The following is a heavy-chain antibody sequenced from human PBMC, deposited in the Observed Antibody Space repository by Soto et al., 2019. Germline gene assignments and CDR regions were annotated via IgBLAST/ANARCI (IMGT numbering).Heavy chain of an antibody. D-gene: IGHD3-9*01. CDR3: ASAYDGILTGYYSFDY. J-gene: IGHJ4*02. Sequence: ASVKVSCKASGYTFTSYGISCRRQAPGQGLEWMGWISAYNGNTNYAQKLQGRVTMTTDTSTSTAYMELRSLRSDDTAVYYCASAYDGILTGYYSFDYWGQGTLVTVSS. CDR1: GYTFTSYG. V-gene: IGHV1-18*01. CDR2: ISAYNGNT.